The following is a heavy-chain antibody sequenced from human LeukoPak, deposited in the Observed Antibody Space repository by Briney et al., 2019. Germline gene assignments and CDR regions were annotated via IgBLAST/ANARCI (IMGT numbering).Heavy chain of an antibody. CDR3: AREGEGYCSGGSCYCSY. J-gene: IGHJ4*02. CDR1: GYTFTSYA. V-gene: IGHV7-4-1*02. D-gene: IGHD2-15*01. CDR2: INTNTGNP. Sequence: GASVTVSFTGSGYTFTSYAMNWVRQAPGQGLEWVGWINTNTGNPTYAQGFTGRVVFSLDTSVSTAYLQISSLKAEDTAVYYCAREGEGYCSGGSCYCSYWGQGTLVTVSS.